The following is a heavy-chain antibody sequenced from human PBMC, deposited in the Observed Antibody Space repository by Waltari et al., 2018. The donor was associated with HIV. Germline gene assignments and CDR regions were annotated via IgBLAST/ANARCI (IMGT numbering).Heavy chain of an antibody. V-gene: IGHV3-30*15. CDR2: ISNDGNDK. D-gene: IGHD2-15*01. J-gene: IGHJ3*02. Sequence: LVESGGDLVQSGTYLRLSCEASSFPFSDYDMFWVRQALGKGLEGVAVISNDGNDKKYVDSVKGRFNVSRDNVKNTLYLYMSRLRPEDTAVYYCVRETSGRDAFDIWGLGTQVIVSS. CDR1: SFPFSDYD. CDR3: VRETSGRDAFDI.